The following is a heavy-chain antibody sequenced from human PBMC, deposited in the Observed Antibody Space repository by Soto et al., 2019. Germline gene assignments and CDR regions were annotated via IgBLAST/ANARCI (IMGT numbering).Heavy chain of an antibody. Sequence: PSETLSLTCTVSGISITSSYWNWFRQSPGKGLEWIGQISDRGDINYNPPLESRVAISTDTSKNQVSLTLTAVNAADTAVYFCARGRHWFGPWGPGTRVTVAS. CDR1: GISITSSY. J-gene: IGHJ5*02. CDR3: ARGRHWFGP. V-gene: IGHV4-59*08. CDR2: ISDRGDI.